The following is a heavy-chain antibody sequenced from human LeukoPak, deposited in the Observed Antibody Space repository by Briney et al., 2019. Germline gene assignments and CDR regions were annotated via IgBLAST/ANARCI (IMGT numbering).Heavy chain of an antibody. D-gene: IGHD6-13*01. V-gene: IGHV3-43D*03. Sequence: GGSLRLSCAASGFTFDDYAMHWVRQAPGKGLEWVSLISWDGGSTYYADSVKGRFTISRDNSKNSLYLQMNSLRAEDTALYYCAKAALTDSSGWYRPHMDVWGKGNTVTVSS. CDR2: ISWDGGST. CDR1: GFTFDDYA. CDR3: AKAALTDSSGWYRPHMDV. J-gene: IGHJ6*03.